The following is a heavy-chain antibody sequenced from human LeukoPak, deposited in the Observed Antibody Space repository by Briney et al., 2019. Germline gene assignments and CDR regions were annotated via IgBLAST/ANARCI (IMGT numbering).Heavy chain of an antibody. CDR1: GYSFTSYC. V-gene: IGHV5-51*01. CDR2: IYPGDSDT. D-gene: IGHD2-15*01. CDR3: ARPRYCSGGSCYSSPAGEFDP. J-gene: IGHJ5*02. Sequence: GESLKISCKGSGYSFTSYCIGWVRQMPGKGLEWMGIIYPGDSDTRYSPSFQGQVTISADKSISTAYLQWSSLKASDTAMYYRARPRYCSGGSCYSSPAGEFDPWGQGTLVTVSS.